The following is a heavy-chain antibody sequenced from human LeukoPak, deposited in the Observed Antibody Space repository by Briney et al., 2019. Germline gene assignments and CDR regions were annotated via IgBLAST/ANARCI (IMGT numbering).Heavy chain of an antibody. V-gene: IGHV3-33*01. CDR1: GFTFSSYG. Sequence: GGSLRLSCAASGFTFSSYGVHWVRQAPGKGLEWVAVIWYDGSNKYYADSVKGRFTISRDNSKNTLYLQMNSLRAEDTAVYYCARELIGVYYFDYWGQGTLVTVSS. CDR2: IWYDGSNK. J-gene: IGHJ4*02. D-gene: IGHD3-10*01. CDR3: ARELIGVYYFDY.